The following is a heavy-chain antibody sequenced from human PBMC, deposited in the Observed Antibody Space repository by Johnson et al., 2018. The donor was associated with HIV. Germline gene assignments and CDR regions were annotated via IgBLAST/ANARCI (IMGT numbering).Heavy chain of an antibody. CDR3: AKYRMAGPGATGPFDI. J-gene: IGHJ3*02. CDR1: GLTFSSYG. D-gene: IGHD1-14*01. Sequence: QVQLVESGGGVVQPGRSLRLSCAASGLTFSSYGIHWVRQAPGKGLEWVAAISYDGSRSDYGASVKGRFTISRDNSKNTLFLQMNSLSAEDTALYFCAKYRMAGPGATGPFDIWGQGTVVTVSS. CDR2: ISYDGSRS. V-gene: IGHV3-30*18.